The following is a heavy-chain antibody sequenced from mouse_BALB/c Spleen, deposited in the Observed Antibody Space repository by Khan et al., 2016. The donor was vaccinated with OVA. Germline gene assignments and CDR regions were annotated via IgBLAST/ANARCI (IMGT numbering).Heavy chain of an antibody. J-gene: IGHJ1*01. D-gene: IGHD1-2*01. CDR3: ARRDYYCYYWFFYV. V-gene: IGHV1-22*01. CDR2: INPNNGGT. Sequence: EVQLQQSGPELVKPGASVKISCKTSGYTFTEYTMHWVKQRHGKSLEWIGRINPNNGGTSYNQKFKGKDTLTVDKSSSTAYMELRSLTSEDSSVYYCARRDYYCYYWFFYVWGAGTTVTVSS. CDR1: GYTFTEYT.